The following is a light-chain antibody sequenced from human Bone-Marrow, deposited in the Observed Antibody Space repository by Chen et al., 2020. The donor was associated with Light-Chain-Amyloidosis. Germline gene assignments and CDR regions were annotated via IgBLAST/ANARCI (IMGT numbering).Light chain of an antibody. J-gene: IGLJ3*02. V-gene: IGLV2-14*03. CDR1: SSDVGGYIF. Sequence: QSALTPPASVSGSPGQSFPIPCSGTSSDVGGYIFVSWYQQHPSEAPKLIIYDVSNRPAGVSNRFSASKSGNTASLTISGLQAEDEADYYCSSYTRSSTWVFGGGTKVTVL. CDR3: SSYTRSSTWV. CDR2: DVS.